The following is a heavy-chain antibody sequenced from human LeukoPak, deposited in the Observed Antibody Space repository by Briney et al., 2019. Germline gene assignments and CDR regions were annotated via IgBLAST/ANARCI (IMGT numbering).Heavy chain of an antibody. D-gene: IGHD5-12*01. J-gene: IGHJ4*02. V-gene: IGHV1-69*05. CDR3: ASSGRGYSGYDSGFDY. CDR2: IIPIFGTA. Sequence: SVKVSCKASGGTFSSYAISWVRQAPGQGLEWMGGIIPIFGTANYAQKFQGGVTITTDESTSTAYMELSSLRSEDTAVYYCASSGRGYSGYDSGFDYWGQGTLVTVSS. CDR1: GGTFSSYA.